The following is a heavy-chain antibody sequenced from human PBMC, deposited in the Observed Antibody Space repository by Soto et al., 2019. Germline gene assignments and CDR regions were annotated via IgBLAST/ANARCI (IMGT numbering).Heavy chain of an antibody. CDR1: GFTFSSYG. Sequence: QVQLVESGGGVVQPGRSLRLSCAASGFTFSSYGMHWVRQAPGKGLEWVAVISYDGSNKYYADSVKGRFTISRDNSKNTLYLQMNSLRAEDTAVYYCAKDMASYSGYEDDYWGQGTLVTVSS. CDR3: AKDMASYSGYEDDY. D-gene: IGHD5-12*01. V-gene: IGHV3-30*18. J-gene: IGHJ4*02. CDR2: ISYDGSNK.